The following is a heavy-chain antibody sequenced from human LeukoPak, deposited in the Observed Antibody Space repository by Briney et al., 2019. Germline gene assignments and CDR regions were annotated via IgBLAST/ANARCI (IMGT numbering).Heavy chain of an antibody. V-gene: IGHV3-74*03. CDR1: GFTFSTYW. J-gene: IGHJ4*02. D-gene: IGHD3-10*01. CDR3: ARDYAGSPDY. CDR2: INVDGSTT. Sequence: GGSLRLSCTASGFTFSTYWINWVRQSPAKGLVLVALINVDGSTTTHADSVKGRFTISRDNAKNTAYLQMNSLRDEDTAVYFCARDYAGSPDYWGQGTLVTVSA.